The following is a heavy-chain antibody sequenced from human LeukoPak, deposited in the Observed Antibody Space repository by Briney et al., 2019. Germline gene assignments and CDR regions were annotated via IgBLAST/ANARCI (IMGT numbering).Heavy chain of an antibody. Sequence: GGSLRLSCAASGFTFSSYSMNWVRQAPGKGLEWVSSISSGSSYIYYADSVKGQFTISRDNAKNSLYLQMNSLRAEDTAVYYCARDGVREDIVVVPASSYFDYWGQGTLVTVSS. CDR2: ISSGSSYI. J-gene: IGHJ4*02. CDR3: ARDGVREDIVVVPASSYFDY. CDR1: GFTFSSYS. V-gene: IGHV3-21*01. D-gene: IGHD2-2*01.